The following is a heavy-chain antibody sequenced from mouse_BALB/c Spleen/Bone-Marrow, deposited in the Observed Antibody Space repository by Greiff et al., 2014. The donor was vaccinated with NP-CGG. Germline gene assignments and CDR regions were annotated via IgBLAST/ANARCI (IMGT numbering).Heavy chain of an antibody. J-gene: IGHJ3*01. V-gene: IGHV3-6*02. CDR2: ISYDGSN. CDR1: GYSITSGYY. Sequence: EVKLMESGPGLVKPSQSLSLTCSVTGYSITSGYYWNWIRQFPGNKLEWMGYISYDGSNNYNPSLKNRISITRDTSKNQFFLKLSSVTTEDTATSYCARGFITTVVPFAYWGQGTLVTVSA. CDR3: ARGFITTVVPFAY. D-gene: IGHD1-1*01.